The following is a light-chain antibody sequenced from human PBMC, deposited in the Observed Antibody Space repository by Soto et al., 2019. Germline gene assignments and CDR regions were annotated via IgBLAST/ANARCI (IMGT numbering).Light chain of an antibody. J-gene: IGKJ1*01. Sequence: DIQMTQSPSTLSGSVGDRVTITCRASQTISSWLAWYQQKPGKAPKLLIYKASTLKSGVPSRFSGSGSGTEFTLTISSLQPDDFATYYCQHYNSYSDAVGQGTKA. V-gene: IGKV1-5*03. CDR3: QHYNSYSDA. CDR2: KAS. CDR1: QTISSW.